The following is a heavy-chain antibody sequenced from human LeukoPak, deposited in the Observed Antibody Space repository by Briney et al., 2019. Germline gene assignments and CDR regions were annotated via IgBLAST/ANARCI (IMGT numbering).Heavy chain of an antibody. CDR2: INHSGST. J-gene: IGHJ4*02. CDR1: GGFFSGYY. CDR3: ARRARKWLRHIDY. Sequence: PSETLSLTCAVYGGFFSGYYWHWIRQPPGKGLEWIGEINHSGSTNYIPSLKSRVTISVDTSKNQFSPKLSSVTAVYTAVYYCARRARKWLRHIDYWGQGTLVTVSS. D-gene: IGHD5-12*01. V-gene: IGHV4-34*01.